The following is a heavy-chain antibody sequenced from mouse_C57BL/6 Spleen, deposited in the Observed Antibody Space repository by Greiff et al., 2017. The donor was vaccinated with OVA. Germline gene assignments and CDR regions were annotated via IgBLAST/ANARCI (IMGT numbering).Heavy chain of an antibody. CDR3: ARGIYYYGSSYFDY. V-gene: IGHV4-1*01. D-gene: IGHD1-1*01. CDR1: GIDFSRYW. J-gene: IGHJ2*01. Sequence: EVQLQESGGGLVQPGGSLKLSCAASGIDFSRYWMSWVRRAPGKGLEWIGEINPDSSTINYAPSLKDKFIISRDNAKNTLYLQMSKVRSEDTALYYCARGIYYYGSSYFDYWGQGTTLTVSS. CDR2: INPDSSTI.